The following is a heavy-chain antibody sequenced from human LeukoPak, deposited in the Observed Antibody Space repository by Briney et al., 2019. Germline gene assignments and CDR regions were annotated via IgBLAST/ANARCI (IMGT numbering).Heavy chain of an antibody. CDR2: IVVGSGNT. CDR1: GFTFTSSA. V-gene: IGHV1-58*02. Sequence: GTSVKVSSKASGFTFTSSAMQWVRQARGQRLEWIGWIVVGSGNTNYAQKFQERVTITRDMSTSTAYMELSSLRSEDTAVYYCAAVLFGYGPGDYWGQGTLVTVSS. CDR3: AAVLFGYGPGDY. J-gene: IGHJ4*02. D-gene: IGHD3-10*02.